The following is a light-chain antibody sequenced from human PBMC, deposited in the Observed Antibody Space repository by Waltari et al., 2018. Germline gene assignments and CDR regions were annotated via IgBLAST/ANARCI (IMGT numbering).Light chain of an antibody. CDR3: QQYESYPYT. Sequence: EIVLTQSPATLSLSPGERATLSCGASQSVSSSLAWYQQTPGQAPRLLIYDASNRATGIPARFSGSRSGTDFTLTISSLEPEDFATYYCQQYESYPYTFGQGTKLEIK. CDR1: QSVSSS. J-gene: IGKJ2*01. V-gene: IGKV3-11*01. CDR2: DAS.